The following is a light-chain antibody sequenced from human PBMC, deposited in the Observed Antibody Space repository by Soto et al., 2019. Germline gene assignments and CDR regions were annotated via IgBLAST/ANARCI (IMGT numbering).Light chain of an antibody. CDR1: SSDVGGYNY. CDR3: SSYTSSRAYV. CDR2: EVS. J-gene: IGLJ1*01. V-gene: IGLV2-14*01. Sequence: QSVLTQPPSASGSPGHSVTLSCTGTSSDVGGYNYVSWYQQQSGKAPKLMIHEVSNRPSGVSNRFSGSKSGNTASLTISGLQAEDEADYYCSSYTSSRAYVFGIGTKVTVL.